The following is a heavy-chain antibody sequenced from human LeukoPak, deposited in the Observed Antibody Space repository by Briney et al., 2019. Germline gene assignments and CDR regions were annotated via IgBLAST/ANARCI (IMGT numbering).Heavy chain of an antibody. J-gene: IGHJ4*02. V-gene: IGHV4-59*12. CDR1: GGSISSCY. CDR2: IYYSGST. CDR3: SREEFLQEIDSSGYFVY. Sequence: SETLSLTCTVSGGSISSCYWSWIRQPPGKGLEWIGYIYYSGSTNYNPSLKSRVTISVDTSKNQFSLKLTSLTAPDTAVYYCSREEFLQEIDSSGYFVYWGQGTLVTVSS. D-gene: IGHD3-22*01.